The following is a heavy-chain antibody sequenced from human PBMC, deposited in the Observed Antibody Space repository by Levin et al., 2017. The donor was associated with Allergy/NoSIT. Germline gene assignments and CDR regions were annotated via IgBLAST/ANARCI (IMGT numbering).Heavy chain of an antibody. CDR2: IWYDGSIK. CDR1: GFSFSSHG. J-gene: IGHJ4*02. D-gene: IGHD3-10*01. Sequence: GGSLRLSCVASGFSFSSHGFHWVRQAPGKGLESVTLIWYDGSIKNYADSVKGRFTISRDDSRNTLYLQMDSLRAEDTAVYYCARDISRGSLDYWGQGTLVTVSP. CDR3: ARDISRGSLDY. V-gene: IGHV3-33*01.